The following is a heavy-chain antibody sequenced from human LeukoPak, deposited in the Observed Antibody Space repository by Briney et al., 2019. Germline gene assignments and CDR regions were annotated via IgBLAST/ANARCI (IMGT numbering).Heavy chain of an antibody. CDR3: ARSNGAGFDC. V-gene: IGHV4-59*01. Sequence: SETLSLTCTVSGGSITSYYWSWIRQPPGKGLEWIAYIYYSGSINYNPSLKSRVTISVDTSRNQFSLRLISVTAADTAVYYCARSNGAGFDCWGQGALVTVSS. J-gene: IGHJ4*02. CDR2: IYYSGSI. CDR1: GGSITSYY. D-gene: IGHD2-8*01.